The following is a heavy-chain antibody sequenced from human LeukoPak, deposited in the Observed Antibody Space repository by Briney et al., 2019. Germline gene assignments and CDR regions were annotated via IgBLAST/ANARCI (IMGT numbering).Heavy chain of an antibody. CDR3: ASYIEYYYDSSGSFDY. V-gene: IGHV4-39*01. CDR2: IYYSGST. J-gene: IGHJ4*02. CDR1: GGSISSSSYY. D-gene: IGHD3-22*01. Sequence: SETLSLTCTVSGGSISSSSYYWGWIRQPPGKGLEWIGSIYYSGSTYYNPSLKSRVTISVDTSKNQFSLKLSSVTAADTAVYYCASYIEYYYDSSGSFDYWGQGTLVTVSS.